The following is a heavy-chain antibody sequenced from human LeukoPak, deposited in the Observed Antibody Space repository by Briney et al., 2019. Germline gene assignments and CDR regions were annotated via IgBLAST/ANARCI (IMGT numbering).Heavy chain of an antibody. CDR2: IYYSGST. CDR3: ARTSRDGYSLDY. CDR1: GGSISSYY. Sequence: SSETLSLTCTVSGGSISSYYWSWIRQPPGKGLEWIGYIYYSGSTNYNPSLKSRVTISVDTSRNQFSLKLSSVTAADTAVYYCARTSRDGYSLDYWGQGTLVTVSS. D-gene: IGHD5-24*01. V-gene: IGHV4-59*08. J-gene: IGHJ4*02.